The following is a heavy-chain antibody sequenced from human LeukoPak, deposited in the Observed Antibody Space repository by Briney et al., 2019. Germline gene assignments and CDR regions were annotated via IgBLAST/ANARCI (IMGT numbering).Heavy chain of an antibody. Sequence: SETLSLTCTVSGGSISSYYWSWIRQSPGKGLEWIGYIYYSGSTNYNPSLKSRVTISVDTSRNQFSLKLSSVTAADTAVYYCARAADPGAFDIWGQGTMVTVSS. D-gene: IGHD7-27*01. J-gene: IGHJ3*02. CDR3: ARAADPGAFDI. CDR2: IYYSGST. V-gene: IGHV4-59*01. CDR1: GGSISSYY.